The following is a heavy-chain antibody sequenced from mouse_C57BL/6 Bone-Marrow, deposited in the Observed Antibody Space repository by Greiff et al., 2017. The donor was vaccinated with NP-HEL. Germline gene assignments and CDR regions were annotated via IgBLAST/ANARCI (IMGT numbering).Heavy chain of an antibody. D-gene: IGHD2-5*01. Sequence: EVKLLESGPGLAKPSQTLSLTCSVTGYSITSDYWNWIRKFPGNKLEYMGYISYSGSTYYNPSLKSRISTTRATSKNQYYLQLNSVTTEDTATYYCARYVAYDSNYGGAMDYWGQGTSVTVSS. V-gene: IGHV3-8*01. CDR2: ISYSGST. CDR1: GYSITSDY. J-gene: IGHJ4*01. CDR3: ARYVAYDSNYGGAMDY.